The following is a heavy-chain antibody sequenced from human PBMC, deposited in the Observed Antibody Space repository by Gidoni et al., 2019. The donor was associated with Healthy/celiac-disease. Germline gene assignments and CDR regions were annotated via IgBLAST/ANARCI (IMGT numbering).Heavy chain of an antibody. CDR1: GYTFTSYA. V-gene: IGHV1-3*01. CDR3: ARTYDSSWGYFDY. CDR2: INAGNGNT. D-gene: IGHD3-22*01. J-gene: IGHJ4*02. Sequence: QSGAEVKKPGASVKVSCKASGYTFTSYAMHWVRQAPGQRLEWMGWINAGNGNTKYSQKFQGRVTITRDTSVSTADMELSSLRSEDTAVYYCARTYDSSWGYFDYWGQGTLVTVSS.